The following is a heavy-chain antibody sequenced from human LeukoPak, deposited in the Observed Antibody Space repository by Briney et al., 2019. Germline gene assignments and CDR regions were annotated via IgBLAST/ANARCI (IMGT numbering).Heavy chain of an antibody. D-gene: IGHD6-6*01. CDR2: INPNSGGT. CDR1: GYTFTGYY. J-gene: IGHJ6*03. Sequence: GASVKVSCKASGYTFTGYYMHWVRQAPGQGLEWMGWINPNSGGTNYAQKFQGRVTMTRDTSISTAYMELSRLRSDDTAVYYCARDLGLLYSSSSDYYYYMDVWGKGTTVTVSS. CDR3: ARDLGLLYSSSSDYYYYMDV. V-gene: IGHV1-2*02.